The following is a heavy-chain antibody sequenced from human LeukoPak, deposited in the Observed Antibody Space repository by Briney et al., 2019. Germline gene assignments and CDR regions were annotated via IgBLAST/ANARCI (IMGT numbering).Heavy chain of an antibody. Sequence: SETLSLTCTVSGGSISSSNYYWGWIRQPPGKGLEWIGSIYYSGSTYYDPSLKIRVTISVDTSKNQFSLKLSSVTAADTAVYYCARAPDYGGNWFDPWGQGTLVTVSS. CDR1: GGSISSSNYY. D-gene: IGHD4-23*01. CDR3: ARAPDYGGNWFDP. CDR2: IYYSGST. J-gene: IGHJ5*02. V-gene: IGHV4-39*07.